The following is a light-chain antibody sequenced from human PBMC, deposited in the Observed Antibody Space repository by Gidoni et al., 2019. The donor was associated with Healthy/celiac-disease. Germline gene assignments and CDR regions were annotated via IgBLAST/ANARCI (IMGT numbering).Light chain of an antibody. Sequence: EIVMTQSPATLSVSPGERATLTCRVSQSVSSNLAWYQQKPGQAPRLLIYGASTRATGIPARSSGSGSGTEVTLTISSLQSEDFAVYYCQQYNNWPPWTFXQXTKVEIK. J-gene: IGKJ1*01. V-gene: IGKV3-15*01. CDR2: GAS. CDR1: QSVSSN. CDR3: QQYNNWPPWT.